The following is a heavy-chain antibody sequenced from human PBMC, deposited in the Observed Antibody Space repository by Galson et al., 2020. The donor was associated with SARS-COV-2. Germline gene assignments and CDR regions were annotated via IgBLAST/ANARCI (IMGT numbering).Heavy chain of an antibody. CDR3: ARDYVWFNLDY. CDR1: GFSFSDYT. D-gene: IGHD3-16*01. J-gene: IGHJ4*02. V-gene: IGHV3-21*01. CDR2: INSISTYI. Sequence: GGSLRLSCAVSGFSFSDYTMNWVRQAPGKGLEWVSSINSISTYIKYADSMKGRFTVSRDNAKSSLYLHMNSLRAEDTAVYYCARDYVWFNLDYWGQGSLVTVSS.